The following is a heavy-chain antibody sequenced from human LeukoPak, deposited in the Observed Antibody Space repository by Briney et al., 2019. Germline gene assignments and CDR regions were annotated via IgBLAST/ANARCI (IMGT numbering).Heavy chain of an antibody. CDR1: GYIFTSYY. D-gene: IGHD1-26*01. CDR2: INPSGGST. V-gene: IGHV1-46*01. CDR3: ARSLVGATLDVGY. Sequence: ASVKVSCKASGYIFTSYYMYWVRQAPGQGLEWMGIINPSGGSTSYAQKFQGRVTMTRDTSTSTVYMELSSLRSEDTAVYYCARSLVGATLDVGYWGQGTLVTVSS. J-gene: IGHJ4*02.